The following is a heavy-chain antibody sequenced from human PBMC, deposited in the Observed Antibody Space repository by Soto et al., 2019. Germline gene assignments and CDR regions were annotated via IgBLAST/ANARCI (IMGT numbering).Heavy chain of an antibody. Sequence: QVQLRESGPGLVKTSGTLSLTCAVSGGSISTITWWSWVRQPPGKGLQWIGEIYHSGSTNYNPFLKSRVTISVDKSKNQFSLELSSVTGADTAVYYCARDLGSCSSTCCRPFDYWGQGTLVTVSS. J-gene: IGHJ4*02. V-gene: IGHV4-4*02. CDR3: ARDLGSCSSTCCRPFDY. CDR2: IYHSGST. D-gene: IGHD2-2*03. CDR1: GGSISTITW.